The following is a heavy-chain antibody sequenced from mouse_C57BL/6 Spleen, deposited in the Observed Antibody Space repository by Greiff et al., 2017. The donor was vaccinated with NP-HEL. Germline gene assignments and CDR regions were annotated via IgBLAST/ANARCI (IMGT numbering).Heavy chain of an antibody. Sequence: VQLQQSGAELVRPGASVQLSCTASGFHIQEDYMHWVQQRPDQGLEWIGWIDPENRDTAYASQFHGKATISAPPPSNTADLQLSSLTSEDTAVYYCTTPSRGNYGYWGQGTTLTVSS. D-gene: IGHD2-1*01. CDR3: TTPSRGNYGY. CDR1: GFHIQEDY. V-gene: IGHV14-4*01. J-gene: IGHJ2*01. CDR2: IDPENRDT.